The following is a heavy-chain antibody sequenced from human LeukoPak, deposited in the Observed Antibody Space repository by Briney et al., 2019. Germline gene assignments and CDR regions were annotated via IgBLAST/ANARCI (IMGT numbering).Heavy chain of an antibody. CDR3: ARSSGRPTPRTTIGY. CDR2: INPNSGGT. V-gene: IGHV1-2*02. Sequence: GSVTDSCAASGYTFSGYYMHWVRQAPGQGIEWMGWINPNSGGTNYAQKFQGRVTMTRDTSISTAYMELSRLRSDDTAVFYCARSSGRPTPRTTIGYWGQGTLVTVSS. D-gene: IGHD3-22*01. J-gene: IGHJ4*02. CDR1: GYTFSGYY.